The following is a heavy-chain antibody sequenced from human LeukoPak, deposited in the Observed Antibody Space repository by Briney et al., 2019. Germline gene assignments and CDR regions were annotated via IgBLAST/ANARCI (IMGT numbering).Heavy chain of an antibody. CDR3: ASTPAAFITYYYYSKDV. CDR2: LYYSGST. V-gene: IGHV4-39*01. J-gene: IGHJ6*03. D-gene: IGHD2-2*01. Sequence: SETLSLTCTVSGGSFSSSSYYWGWLRQPPGMGLESTGSLYYSGSTYYNPSLKSRVIICVDTSKNQFSLKLSSVTAADRAVYYCASTPAAFITYYYYSKDVGGKGTRSPSP. CDR1: GGSFSSSSYY.